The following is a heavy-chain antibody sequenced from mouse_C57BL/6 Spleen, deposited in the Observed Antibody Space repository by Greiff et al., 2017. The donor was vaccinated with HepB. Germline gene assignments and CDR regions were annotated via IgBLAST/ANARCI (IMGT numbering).Heavy chain of an antibody. Sequence: VQLKESGAELAKPGASVKLSCKASGYTFTSYWMHWVKQRPGQGLEWIGYINPSSGYTKYNQKFKDKATLTADKSSSTAYMQLSSLTYEDSSVSYCARKALGEPSWFAYWGQGTLVTVSA. D-gene: IGHD3-3*01. V-gene: IGHV1-7*01. CDR1: GYTFTSYW. J-gene: IGHJ3*01. CDR3: ARKALGEPSWFAY. CDR2: INPSSGYT.